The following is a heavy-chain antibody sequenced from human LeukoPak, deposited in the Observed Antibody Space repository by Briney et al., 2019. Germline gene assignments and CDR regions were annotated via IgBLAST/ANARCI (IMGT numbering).Heavy chain of an antibody. CDR1: GFTFSSYA. CDR3: AKVQDPTRVTTNFDN. Sequence: GGSLRLSCAASGFTFSSYAMSWVRQAPGKGLEWVAAISDGGDNIWYAGSVKGRFNISRDDSKNMLYLQMNSLRGEDTAVYYCAKVQDPTRVTTNFDNWGQGTLVTVSS. D-gene: IGHD4-17*01. V-gene: IGHV3-23*01. CDR2: ISDGGDNI. J-gene: IGHJ4*02.